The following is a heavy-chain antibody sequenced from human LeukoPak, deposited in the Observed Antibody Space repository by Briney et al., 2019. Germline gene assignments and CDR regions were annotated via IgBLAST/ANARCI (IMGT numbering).Heavy chain of an antibody. D-gene: IGHD3-10*01. Sequence: GGSLRLSCAASGFTFGSYSMNWVRQAPGKGLEWVSSISSSSSYIYYADSVKGRFAISRDNAKNSLYLQMNSLRAEDTAVYYCARAHYGSGLFDYWGQGTLVTVSS. CDR3: ARAHYGSGLFDY. V-gene: IGHV3-21*01. CDR1: GFTFGSYS. J-gene: IGHJ4*02. CDR2: ISSSSSYI.